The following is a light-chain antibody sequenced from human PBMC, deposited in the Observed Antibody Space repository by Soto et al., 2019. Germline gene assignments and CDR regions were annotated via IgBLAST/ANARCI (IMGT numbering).Light chain of an antibody. CDR1: TSDVDGYNY. Sequence: QSVLTQPASVSGSPGQSITISCTGITSDVDGYNYVSWYQQRPGNAPKLMIFEVSNRPSGVSNRFSGSKSGNTASLTISGLQADDEADYYCSSYTSSNTYAFGTGTKVTVL. CDR2: EVS. J-gene: IGLJ1*01. CDR3: SSYTSSNTYA. V-gene: IGLV2-14*01.